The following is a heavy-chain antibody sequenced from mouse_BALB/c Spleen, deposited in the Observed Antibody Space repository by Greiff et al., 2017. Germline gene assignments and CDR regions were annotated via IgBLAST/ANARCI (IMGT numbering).Heavy chain of an antibody. D-gene: IGHD1-1*01. V-gene: IGHV5-6*01. J-gene: IGHJ2*01. Sequence: EVQVVESGGDLVKPGGSLKLSCAASGFTFSSYGMSWVRQTPDKRLEWVATISSGGSYTYYPDSVKGRFTISRDNAKNTLYLQMSSLKSEDTAMYYCARRITDYFDYWGQGTTLTVSS. CDR3: ARRITDYFDY. CDR2: ISSGGSYT. CDR1: GFTFSSYG.